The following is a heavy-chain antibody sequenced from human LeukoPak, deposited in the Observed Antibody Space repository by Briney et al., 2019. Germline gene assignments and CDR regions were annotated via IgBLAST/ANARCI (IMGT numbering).Heavy chain of an antibody. V-gene: IGHV1-46*01. CDR1: GYTFTIYY. CDR3: ARGREEGSYYYYGMDV. Sequence: VASVKVSCTASGYTFTIYYMHWVRQAPGQGLEWVGLINPSGGSTSYAQKFQGRVTMTRDTSTSTVYMELSSLRSEDTAVYYCARGREEGSYYYYGMDVWGQGTTVTVSS. CDR2: INPSGGST. D-gene: IGHD3-10*01. J-gene: IGHJ6*02.